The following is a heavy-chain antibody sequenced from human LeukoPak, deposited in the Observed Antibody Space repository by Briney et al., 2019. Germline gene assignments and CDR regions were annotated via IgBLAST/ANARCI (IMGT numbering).Heavy chain of an antibody. CDR3: ARQYYDILTGYYRGWGDYYFDY. V-gene: IGHV4-59*08. CDR1: GGSISSYY. Sequence: PSETLSLTCTVSGGSISSYYWSWIRQPPGKGLEWIGYIYYSGSTNYNPSLKSRVTISVDTSKNQFSLKLSSVTAADTAVYYCARQYYDILTGYYRGWGDYYFDYWGQGTLVTVSS. D-gene: IGHD3-9*01. CDR2: IYYSGST. J-gene: IGHJ4*02.